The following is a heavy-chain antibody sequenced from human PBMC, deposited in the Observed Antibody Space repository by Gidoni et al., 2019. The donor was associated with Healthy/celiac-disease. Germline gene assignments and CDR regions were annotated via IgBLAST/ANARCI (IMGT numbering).Heavy chain of an antibody. D-gene: IGHD3-22*01. CDR2: ISSSSSYI. CDR3: ASDYYDSSGYYYYFDY. Sequence: EVQLVESGGGLVKPGGSLRLSCAASGSTFSSYSMNWVRQAPGKGLEWVSSISSSSSYIYYADSVKGRFTISRDNAKNSLYLQMNSLRAEDTAVYYCASDYYDSSGYYYYFDYWGQGTLVTVSS. CDR1: GSTFSSYS. V-gene: IGHV3-21*01. J-gene: IGHJ4*02.